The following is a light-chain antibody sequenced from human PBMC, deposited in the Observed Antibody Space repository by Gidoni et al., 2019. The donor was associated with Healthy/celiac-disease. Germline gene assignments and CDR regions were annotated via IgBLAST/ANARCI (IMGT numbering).Light chain of an antibody. CDR1: QSVSSN. Sequence: EIVMTQSPATLSVSPGERATLSCRASQSVSSNLAWYQQKPGQAPRLLIYGASTRATGIPARCSGSGSGTEFTLTISSLQSEDVAVYYCQQYNNWTPEDTFGQGTKLEIK. V-gene: IGKV3-15*01. CDR3: QQYNNWTPEDT. J-gene: IGKJ2*01. CDR2: GAS.